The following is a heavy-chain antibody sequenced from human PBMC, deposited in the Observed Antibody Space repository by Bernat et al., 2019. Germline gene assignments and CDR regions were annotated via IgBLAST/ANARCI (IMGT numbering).Heavy chain of an antibody. CDR2: IYHGGNT. CDR3: ARGLFSRGWGYHHDDVLDI. V-gene: IGHV4-4*02. J-gene: IGHJ3*02. D-gene: IGHD6-19*01. Sequence: QVQLQESGPGLVKPSGTLSLTCAVSGGSISSTYWWWLVRPPPREGLGWVGVIYHGGNTNYNPSLNSRVTISVDKSKNQFSLKLSAVTAADTAVYYWARGLFSRGWGYHHDDVLDIWGQGAMVTISS. CDR1: GGSISSTYW.